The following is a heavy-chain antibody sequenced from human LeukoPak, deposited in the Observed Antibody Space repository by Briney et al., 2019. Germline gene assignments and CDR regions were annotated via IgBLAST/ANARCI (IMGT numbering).Heavy chain of an antibody. D-gene: IGHD1-26*01. J-gene: IGHJ4*02. CDR1: GGSFSGYY. CDR2: INHSGST. Sequence: SETLSLTCAVYGGSFSGYYWSWIRQPPGKGLEWIGEINHSGSTNYNPSLKSRVTISVDTSKNQFSLKLSSVTAVDTAVYYCARAQSRRAPFHFPVDYWGQGTLVTVSS. CDR3: ARAQSRRAPFHFPVDY. V-gene: IGHV4-34*01.